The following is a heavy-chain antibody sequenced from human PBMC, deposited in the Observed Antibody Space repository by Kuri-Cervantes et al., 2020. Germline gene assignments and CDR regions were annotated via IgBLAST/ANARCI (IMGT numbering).Heavy chain of an antibody. J-gene: IGHJ6*03. CDR3: ASSPSYYYYMDV. V-gene: IGHV1-2*02. CDR1: GYTFTGYY. Sequence: ASVKVSCKASGYTFTGYYMHWVRQAPGQGLEWMGWINPNSGGTNYAQKFQGRVIMTRDTSISTAYMELSRLRSDDTAVYYCASSPSYYYYMDVWGKGTTVTVSS. CDR2: INPNSGGT.